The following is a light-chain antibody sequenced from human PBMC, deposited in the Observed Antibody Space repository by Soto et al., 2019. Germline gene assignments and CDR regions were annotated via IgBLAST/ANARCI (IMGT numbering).Light chain of an antibody. J-gene: IGLJ3*02. CDR1: SGSVSTSYY. Sequence: QTVVTQNPSFSVSTGGKVTLTCGLSSGSVSTSYYPSWYQQTPGQAPRTLIYSTNTRSSGVADRFSGSILGNNAALTITGAQADDESDYYCVLYMGSGISVFGGGTKVTVL. CDR2: STN. V-gene: IGLV8-61*01. CDR3: VLYMGSGISV.